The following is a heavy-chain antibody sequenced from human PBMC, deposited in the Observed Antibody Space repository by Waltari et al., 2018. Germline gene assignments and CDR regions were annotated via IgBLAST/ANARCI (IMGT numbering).Heavy chain of an antibody. J-gene: IGHJ4*02. V-gene: IGHV3-74*01. Sequence: EVQLDESGGGLVQPGGSLRLSCSASGFTFTRYLMNWVRQAPGKGLVWGARINSDGSSTTYADSVKGRFTISRDNAKNTVYLQMNSLGVEDTAVYYCTRALWLGELYDYWGQGTLVTVSS. CDR1: GFTFTRYL. CDR2: INSDGSST. CDR3: TRALWLGELYDY. D-gene: IGHD3-10*01.